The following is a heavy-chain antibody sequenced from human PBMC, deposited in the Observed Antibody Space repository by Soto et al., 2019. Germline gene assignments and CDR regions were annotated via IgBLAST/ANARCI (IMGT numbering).Heavy chain of an antibody. V-gene: IGHV1-69*02. CDR2: IIPIVDIT. J-gene: IGHJ4*02. CDR1: GGSFGRFT. D-gene: IGHD3-22*01. CDR3: ARFDSSRGIES. Sequence: QVQLVQSGAEVKKPGSSVKVSCKASGGSFGRFTYSWVRQAPGQGLEWMGRIIPIVDITNSAQKFQGRVTITADTSTSTVFMELSSLTSEDTATYFCARFDSSRGIESWGQGTLVTVSS.